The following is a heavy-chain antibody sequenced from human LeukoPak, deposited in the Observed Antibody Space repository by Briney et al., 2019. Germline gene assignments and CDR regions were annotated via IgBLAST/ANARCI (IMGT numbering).Heavy chain of an antibody. CDR3: ARRRDETATAAGYYHMDV. D-gene: IGHD3-22*01. CDR1: GASISSYY. Sequence: SETLSVTCTVSGASISSYYWSWFRRPPGKGLEWIAYIFPSGSINFNPSLKSRVSISVDGSKNNFSLDLSSVTAADTAVYYCARRRDETATAAGYYHMDVWGKGTTVTVSS. J-gene: IGHJ6*03. V-gene: IGHV4-4*09. CDR2: IFPSGSI.